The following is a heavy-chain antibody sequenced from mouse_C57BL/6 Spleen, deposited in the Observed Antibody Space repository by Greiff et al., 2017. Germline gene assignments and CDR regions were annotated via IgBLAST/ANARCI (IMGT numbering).Heavy chain of an antibody. CDR3: TTYGSFYAMDY. D-gene: IGHD1-1*01. J-gene: IGHJ4*01. CDR2: ISSGGDYI. Sequence: EVQLVESGEGLVKPGGSLKLSCAASGFTFSSYAMSWVRQTPEKRLEWVAYISSGGDYIYYADTVKGRFTISRDNARNTLYLQMSSLKSEDTAMDYCTTYGSFYAMDYWGQGTSVTVSS. V-gene: IGHV5-9-1*02. CDR1: GFTFSSYA.